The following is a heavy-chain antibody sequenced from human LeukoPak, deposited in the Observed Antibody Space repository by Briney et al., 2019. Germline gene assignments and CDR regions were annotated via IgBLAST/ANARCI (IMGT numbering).Heavy chain of an antibody. D-gene: IGHD3-9*01. CDR3: ARLPLYYDILTGYPDY. J-gene: IGHJ4*02. V-gene: IGHV5-51*01. CDR2: IDPGDSHT. CDR1: GYSFTSYW. Sequence: GESLKISCKGSGYSFTSYWIGWVLQMPGKGPEWMGIIDPGDSHTIYRPSFQGQVTFSADKSISTAYLQCNSLKASDTAMYYCARLPLYYDILTGYPDYWGQGTLVTVSS.